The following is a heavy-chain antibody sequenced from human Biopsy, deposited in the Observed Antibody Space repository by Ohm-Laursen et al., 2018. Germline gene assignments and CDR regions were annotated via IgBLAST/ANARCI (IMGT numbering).Heavy chain of an antibody. D-gene: IGHD3-22*01. CDR1: GDSISSYY. J-gene: IGHJ2*01. CDR2: VYYTGST. V-gene: IGHV4-59*01. Sequence: SETLSLTCTVSGDSISSYYWSWIRQPPGKGLQWIGYVYYTGSTDYNPSLQSRVTISVDTSKNHFSLRLRSVTPADTAIYYCARDRGYYSDRTAPGYFDLWGRGTRVTVSS. CDR3: ARDRGYYSDRTAPGYFDL.